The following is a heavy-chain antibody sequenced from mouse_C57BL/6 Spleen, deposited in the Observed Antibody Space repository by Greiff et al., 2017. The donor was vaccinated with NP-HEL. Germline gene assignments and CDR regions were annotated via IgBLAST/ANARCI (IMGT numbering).Heavy chain of an antibody. CDR2: IDPSDSYT. CDR1: GYTFTSYW. V-gene: IGHV1-59*01. J-gene: IGHJ4*01. CDR3: ARRGGGSYYYAMDY. Sequence: QVQLQQPGAELVRPGTSVKLSCKASGYTFTSYWMHWVKQRPGQGLEWIGVIDPSDSYTNYNQKLQGKATLTVDTSSSTAYMQLSSLTSEDSAVYYCARRGGGSYYYAMDYWGQGTSVTVSS. D-gene: IGHD1-1*02.